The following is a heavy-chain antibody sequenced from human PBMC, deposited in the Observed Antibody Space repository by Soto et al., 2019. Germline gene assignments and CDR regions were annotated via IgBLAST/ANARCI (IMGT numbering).Heavy chain of an antibody. V-gene: IGHV2-5*02. J-gene: IGHJ6*02. CDR3: AHSKRLGGTYYDKGMDV. Sequence: QITLRESGPTLVKSGQTLTLTCTFSGFSLSTNGVGVGWIRQPPRKALEWLTLIYWDDDKRYSSSLKSRLTINRGTSTNQVVLTLTNMDPLDTATYYCAHSKRLGGTYYDKGMDVWGQGTTVTFSS. CDR2: IYWDDDK. CDR1: GFSLSTNGVG. D-gene: IGHD1-1*01.